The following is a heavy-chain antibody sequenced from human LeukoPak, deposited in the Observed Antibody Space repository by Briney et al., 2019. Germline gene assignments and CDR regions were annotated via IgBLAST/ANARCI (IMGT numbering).Heavy chain of an antibody. D-gene: IGHD3-10*01. V-gene: IGHV3-30*18. CDR3: AKGGGELGSDSLDY. J-gene: IGHJ4*02. CDR2: ISYDGSNK. CDR1: GFTFSSYG. Sequence: GGSLRLSCAASGFTFSSYGMHWVRQAPGKGLEWVAVISYDGSNKYYADSVKGRFTISRDNSKNTLYLEMNSLRAEDTAVYYCAKGGGELGSDSLDYWGQGTLVTVSS.